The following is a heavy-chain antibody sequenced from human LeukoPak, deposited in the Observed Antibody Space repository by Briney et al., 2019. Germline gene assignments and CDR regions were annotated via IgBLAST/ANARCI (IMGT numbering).Heavy chain of an antibody. CDR1: GYTFTNNY. Sequence: ASVKVSCKASGYTFTNNYLHWVRQAPGQGLEWMGMIYPRDGSTSYAQNFQGRVTVTRDTSTTTIHMELRGLRSEDTAVYYCARDQEGFDYWGQGTVVTVSS. V-gene: IGHV1-46*01. CDR2: IYPRDGST. J-gene: IGHJ4*02. CDR3: ARDQEGFDY.